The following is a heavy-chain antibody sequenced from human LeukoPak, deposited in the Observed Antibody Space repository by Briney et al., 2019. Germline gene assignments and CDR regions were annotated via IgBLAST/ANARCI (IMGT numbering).Heavy chain of an antibody. D-gene: IGHD2-15*01. CDR1: GGTFGTFA. CDR2: IIPIFATT. J-gene: IGHJ4*02. Sequence: SVKVSCKASGGTFGTFAISWVRQGPGQGLEWLGGIIPIFATTGNAQRFQDRVTFTADESTNTAFMELNSLTSDDTAIYYCARVPSGGPFDYWGQGTLVTVSS. V-gene: IGHV1-69*01. CDR3: ARVPSGGPFDY.